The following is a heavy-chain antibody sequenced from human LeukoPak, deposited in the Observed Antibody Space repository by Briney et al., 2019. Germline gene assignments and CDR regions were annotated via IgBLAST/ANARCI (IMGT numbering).Heavy chain of an antibody. V-gene: IGHV3-30*02. D-gene: IGHD3-3*01. J-gene: IGHJ4*02. Sequence: GGSLRLSGAASGFTFSSYGMHWVRQAPGKGLEWVAFIRYDGSNKYYADSVKGRFTISRDNSKNTLYLQMNSLRAEDTAVYYCAKDNFGVAPFDYWGQGTLVTVSS. CDR2: IRYDGSNK. CDR1: GFTFSSYG. CDR3: AKDNFGVAPFDY.